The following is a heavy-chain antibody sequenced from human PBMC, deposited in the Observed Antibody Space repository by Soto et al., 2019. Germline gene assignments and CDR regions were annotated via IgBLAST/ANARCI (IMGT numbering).Heavy chain of an antibody. V-gene: IGHV4-4*07. CDR1: GGSISEKY. J-gene: IGHJ5*02. CDR2: IFANGHT. D-gene: IGHD6-13*01. Sequence: KASETLSLTCIVSGGSISEKYWNWVRQLPGKGLEWIGLIFANGHTDYNPSLKSRVTMSVDASKNQFSLRLTSMTAADTAVYYCVASLAASGLNWLDPWGRGTLVTVSS. CDR3: VASLAASGLNWLDP.